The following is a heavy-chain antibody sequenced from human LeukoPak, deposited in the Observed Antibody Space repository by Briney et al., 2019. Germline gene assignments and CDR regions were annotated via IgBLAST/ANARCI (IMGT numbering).Heavy chain of an antibody. J-gene: IGHJ4*02. CDR2: ISSSSSTI. V-gene: IGHV3-48*01. Sequence: PGGSLRLSCAASGFTFSSYSMNWVRQAPGKGLEWVSYISSSSSTIYYADSVKGRFTISRDNSKNTLYLQMNSLRAEDTAVYYCANGILGGFDYWGQGTLVTVSS. CDR1: GFTFSSYS. CDR3: ANGILGGFDY. D-gene: IGHD1-26*01.